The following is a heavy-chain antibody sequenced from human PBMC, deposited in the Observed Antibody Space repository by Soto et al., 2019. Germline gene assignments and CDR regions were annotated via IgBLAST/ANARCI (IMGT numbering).Heavy chain of an antibody. D-gene: IGHD3-16*01. CDR2: ISYDGSNK. V-gene: IGHV3-30*18. CDR1: GFTFSSYG. J-gene: IGHJ6*02. Sequence: GGSLRLSCAASGFTFSSYGMHWVRQAPGKGLEWVAVISYDGSNKYYADSVKGRFTISRDNSKNTLYLQMNSLRAEDTAVYYCAKEGGEGLYYYYYGMDVWGQGTTVTVSS. CDR3: AKEGGEGLYYYYYGMDV.